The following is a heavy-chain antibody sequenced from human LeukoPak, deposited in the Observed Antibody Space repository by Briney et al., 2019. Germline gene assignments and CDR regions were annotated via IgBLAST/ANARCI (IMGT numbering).Heavy chain of an antibody. CDR1: GYTFTSYY. CDR3: ARVTVGYSSSWYEDGY. V-gene: IGHV1-18*04. J-gene: IGHJ4*02. D-gene: IGHD6-13*01. Sequence: ASVKVSCKASGYTFTSYYMHWVRQAPGQGLERMGWISAYNGNTNYAQKLQGRVTMTTDTSTSTAYMELRSLRSDDTAVYYCARVTVGYSSSWYEDGYWGQGTLVTVSS. CDR2: ISAYNGNT.